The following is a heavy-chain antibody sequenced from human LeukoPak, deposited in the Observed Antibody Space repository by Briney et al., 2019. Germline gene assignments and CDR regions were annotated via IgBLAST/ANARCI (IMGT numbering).Heavy chain of an antibody. CDR2: IYYSGST. V-gene: IGHV4-59*12. CDR1: GGSISSYY. CDR3: ARDRRDLWFGKLGGAFDI. J-gene: IGHJ3*02. Sequence: SETLSLTCTVSGGSISSYYWSWIRQPAGKGLEWIGCIYYSGSTYHNPSLKSRVTISVDTSKNQFSLKLSSVNAANTAVYYCARDRRDLWFGKLGGAFDIWGQGTMVTVSS. D-gene: IGHD3-10*01.